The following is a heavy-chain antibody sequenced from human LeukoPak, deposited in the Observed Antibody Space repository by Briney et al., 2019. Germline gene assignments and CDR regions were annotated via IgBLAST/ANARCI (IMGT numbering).Heavy chain of an antibody. V-gene: IGHV1-2*02. J-gene: IGHJ4*02. CDR2: INPISGGT. D-gene: IGHD2-21*02. CDR1: GYTFIDYY. CDR3: ETRDAVTAERVD. Sequence: ASVKVSCKASGYTFIDYYMHWVRQAPGQGLDWMGWINPISGGTNYAQKFQGRVTMTRDTSINIAYMELSRLTSDDTAVYYCETRDAVTAERVDWGQGTLVTVSS.